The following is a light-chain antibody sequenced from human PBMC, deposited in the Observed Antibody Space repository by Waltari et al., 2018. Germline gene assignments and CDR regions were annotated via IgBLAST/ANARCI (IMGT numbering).Light chain of an antibody. CDR2: STY. V-gene: IGKV3-20*01. J-gene: IGKJ4*01. CDR3: QQYDGIVVT. Sequence: IVLTQSPGTLSLSPGDRATLSCRASQTVSTIALSWYQQKPGQAPRVLIYSTYNRATGMPDRVSGSGSGTDFTITINRLAPEDFAMYYCQQYDGIVVTFGGGTKVEI. CDR1: QTVSTIA.